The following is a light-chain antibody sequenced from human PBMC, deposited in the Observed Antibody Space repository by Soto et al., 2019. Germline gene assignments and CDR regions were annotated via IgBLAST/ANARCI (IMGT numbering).Light chain of an antibody. Sequence: DIQMTQSPSFLSASVGDRVTITCRASQGISNYLAWYQQKPGTVPKLLVYDASTLQSGVPSRFSGSGSGTDFTLTISSLQPEDVATYYCQKYNNAPRTFGQGTKVEIK. CDR3: QKYNNAPRT. J-gene: IGKJ1*01. CDR2: DAS. CDR1: QGISNY. V-gene: IGKV1-27*01.